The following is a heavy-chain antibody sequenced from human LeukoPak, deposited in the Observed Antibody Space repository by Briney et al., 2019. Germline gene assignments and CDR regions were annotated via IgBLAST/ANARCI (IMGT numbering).Heavy chain of an antibody. J-gene: IGHJ4*02. Sequence: GASVKVSCKASGYTFTGYYMHWVRQAPGQGLEWMGWINPNSGGTDYAQKFQGRVTMTRDTSISTAYMELSRLRSDDTAVYYCARDRVGATPMAYWGQGTLVTVSS. D-gene: IGHD1-26*01. CDR3: ARDRVGATPMAY. V-gene: IGHV1-2*02. CDR2: INPNSGGT. CDR1: GYTFTGYY.